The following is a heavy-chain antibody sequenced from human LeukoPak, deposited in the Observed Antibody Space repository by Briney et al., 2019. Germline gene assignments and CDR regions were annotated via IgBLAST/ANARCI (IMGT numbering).Heavy chain of an antibody. CDR3: ARGSGYVLDY. CDR1: GFSFSAFE. D-gene: IGHD2-15*01. J-gene: IGHJ4*02. CDR2: ISTVGRTI. V-gene: IGHV3-48*03. Sequence: GGSLRLSCAASGFSFSAFEMNWGRQAPGKGLEWISHISTVGRTIYYADSVKGRFTISRDNAKNSLYMQMNSMRGEDTGVYYCARGSGYVLDYWTQGTLVTVSS.